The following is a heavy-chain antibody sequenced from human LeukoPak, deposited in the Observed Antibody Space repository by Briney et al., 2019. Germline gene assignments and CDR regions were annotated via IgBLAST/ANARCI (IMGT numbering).Heavy chain of an antibody. Sequence: SVKVSCKASGGTFSSYAISWVRQAPGQGLEWMGRIIPILGIANYAQKFQGRVTITADKSTSTAYMELSSLRSEDTAVYYCARSKVVGVSSAATDVYYTSGKDGWGQGTRVTVS. CDR1: GGTFSSYA. D-gene: IGHD1-26*01. V-gene: IGHV1-69*04. CDR3: ARSKVVGVSSAATDVYYTSGKDG. J-gene: IGHJ6*02. CDR2: IIPILGIA.